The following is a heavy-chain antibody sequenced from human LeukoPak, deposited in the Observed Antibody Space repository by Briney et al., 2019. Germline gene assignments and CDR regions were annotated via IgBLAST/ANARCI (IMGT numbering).Heavy chain of an antibody. D-gene: IGHD3-3*01. CDR1: GFTFSSYS. CDR3: ALITYYDFWSGPPHRDAFDI. CDR2: ISSSSSTI. J-gene: IGHJ3*02. Sequence: GGSLRLSCAASGFTFSSYSMNWVRQAPGKGLEWVSYISSSSSTIYYADSVKRRFTISRDNAKNSLYLQMNSLRAEGTAVYHCALITYYDFWSGPPHRDAFDIWGQGTMVTVSS. V-gene: IGHV3-48*01.